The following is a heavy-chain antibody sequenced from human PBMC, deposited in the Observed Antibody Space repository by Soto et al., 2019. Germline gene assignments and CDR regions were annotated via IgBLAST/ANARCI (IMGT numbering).Heavy chain of an antibody. J-gene: IGHJ4*02. CDR1: GGSISSFY. V-gene: IGHV4-59*08. D-gene: IGHD1-26*01. CDR3: ARGAIPINYFDY. CDR2: IYYSGNT. Sequence: SETLSLTCTVSGGSISSFYWSWIRQPPGKGLEWIGYIYYSGNTNYNPSLKSRVTISVDTSKNQFSLKLSSVTAADTAVYYCARGAIPINYFDYWGLGTLVTVSS.